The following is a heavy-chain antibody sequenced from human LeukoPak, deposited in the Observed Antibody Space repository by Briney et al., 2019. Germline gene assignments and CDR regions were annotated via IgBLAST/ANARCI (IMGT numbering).Heavy chain of an antibody. V-gene: IGHV1-8*01. CDR1: GYTFTSYD. J-gene: IGHJ6*02. CDR2: MKPNSGNT. CDR3: ARDAEGLRFLEWLAGNYYYYGMDV. D-gene: IGHD3-3*01. Sequence: ASVKVSCKASGYTFTSYDINWVRQATGQGLEWMGWMKPNSGNTGYAQKLQGRVTMTTDTSTSTAYMELRSLRSDDTAVYYCARDAEGLRFLEWLAGNYYYYGMDVWGQGTTVSVSS.